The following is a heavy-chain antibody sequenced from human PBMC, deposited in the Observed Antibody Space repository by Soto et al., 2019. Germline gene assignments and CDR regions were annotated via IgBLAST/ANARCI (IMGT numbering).Heavy chain of an antibody. CDR3: ARDPHVNSSSSG. CDR1: GGTFSSYT. V-gene: IGHV1-69*08. Sequence: QVQLVQSGAEVKKPGSSVKVSCKASGGTFSSYTISWVRQAPGQGLEWMGRIIPILGIANYAQKFQGRVTITADKSTSTAYMELSSLRSEDTAVYYCARDPHVNSSSSGWGQGTLVTVSS. D-gene: IGHD6-6*01. CDR2: IIPILGIA. J-gene: IGHJ4*02.